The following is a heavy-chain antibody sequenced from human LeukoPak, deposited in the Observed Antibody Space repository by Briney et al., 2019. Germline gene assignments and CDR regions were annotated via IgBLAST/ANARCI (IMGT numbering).Heavy chain of an antibody. Sequence: GGSLRLSCAASGFTFSSYSMNWVRQAPGKGLEWVSSISSSSSYIYYADSVKGRFTISRDNAKNSLYLQMNSLGAEDTAVYYCARGVDIVVVPAATVDYWGQGTLVTVSS. CDR1: GFTFSSYS. D-gene: IGHD2-2*01. J-gene: IGHJ4*02. V-gene: IGHV3-21*01. CDR2: ISSSSSYI. CDR3: ARGVDIVVVPAATVDY.